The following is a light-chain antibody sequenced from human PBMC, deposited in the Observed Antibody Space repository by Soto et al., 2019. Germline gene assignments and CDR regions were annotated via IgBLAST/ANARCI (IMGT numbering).Light chain of an antibody. V-gene: IGKV3-15*01. CDR1: QSVSSN. J-gene: IGKJ1*01. CDR2: GAS. Sequence: EIVMTQSPATLSVSPGERATLSCRASQSVSSNLAWYQQKPGQAPRLLIYGASTRATGIPARFSGSGSGTEFTLTISGLQPDDFATYYCQQFIDGWTFGKGTKVAIK. CDR3: QQFIDGWT.